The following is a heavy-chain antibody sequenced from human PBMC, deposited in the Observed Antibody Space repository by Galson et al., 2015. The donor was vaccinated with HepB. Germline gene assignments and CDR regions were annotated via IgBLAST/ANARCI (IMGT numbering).Heavy chain of an antibody. Sequence: SLRLSCAASGFTFSSYEMNWVRQAPGKGLEWVSYISSSGSTIYYADSVKGRFTISRDNAKNSLYLQMNSLRAEDTAVYYCARIAVVDSLIYFDYWGQGTLVTVSS. D-gene: IGHD6-19*01. V-gene: IGHV3-48*03. CDR3: ARIAVVDSLIYFDY. CDR1: GFTFSSYE. CDR2: ISSSGSTI. J-gene: IGHJ4*02.